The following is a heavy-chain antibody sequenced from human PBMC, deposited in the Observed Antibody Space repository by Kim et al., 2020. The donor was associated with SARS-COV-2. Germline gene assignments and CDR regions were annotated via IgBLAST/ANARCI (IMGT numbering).Heavy chain of an antibody. J-gene: IGHJ4*02. CDR1: GFTFGDYA. D-gene: IGHD5-18*01. CDR3: TREVPDVLGYSYGYVSDY. Sequence: GGSLRLSCTASGFTFGDYAMSWFRQAPGKGLEWVGFIRSKAYGGTTEYAASVKGRSTISRDDSKSIAYLQMNSLKTEDTAVYYCTREVPDVLGYSYGYVSDYWGQGTLVTVSS. CDR2: IRSKAYGGTT. V-gene: IGHV3-49*03.